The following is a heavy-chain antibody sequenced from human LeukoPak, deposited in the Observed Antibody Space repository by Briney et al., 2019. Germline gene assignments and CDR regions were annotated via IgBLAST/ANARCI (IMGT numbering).Heavy chain of an antibody. V-gene: IGHV4-61*02. CDR2: VYSSGST. J-gene: IGHJ4*02. Sequence: SETLSLTCTVSGDSMYYYVTHYWSWIRQPAGKGLEWIGRVYSSGSTNYNPSLKSRVTISLDTSKNQFSLKLNSVTAADTAVYYCARLAGFGMGSFDYWGQGTLVTVSS. CDR1: GDSMYYYVTHY. CDR3: ARLAGFGMGSFDY. D-gene: IGHD3-16*01.